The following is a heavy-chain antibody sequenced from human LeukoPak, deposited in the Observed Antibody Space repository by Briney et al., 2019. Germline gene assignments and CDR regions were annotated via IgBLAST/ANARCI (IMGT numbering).Heavy chain of an antibody. CDR2: ISYSGST. J-gene: IGHJ2*01. CDR1: GSSIGSSSYY. V-gene: IGHV4-39*01. Sequence: SETLSLTCTVSGSSIGSSSYYWGWIRQPPGKGLEWIGSISYSGSTYYNPSLKSRVTISVDTSKNQFSLKLSSVTVADTAVYYCARSYSSTWYRYWYFDLWGRGTLVTVSS. D-gene: IGHD6-13*01. CDR3: ARSYSSTWYRYWYFDL.